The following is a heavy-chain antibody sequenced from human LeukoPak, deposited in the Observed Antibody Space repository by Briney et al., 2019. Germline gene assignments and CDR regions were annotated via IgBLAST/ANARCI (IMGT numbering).Heavy chain of an antibody. CDR3: ARVHDYGDYFDY. CDR2: IYYSGST. CDR1: GGSISSYY. J-gene: IGHJ4*02. D-gene: IGHD4-17*01. V-gene: IGHV4-59*01. Sequence: SGTLSLTCTVSGGSISSYYWSWIRQPPGKGLEWIGYIYYSGSTNYNPSLKSRVTISVDTSKNQFSLKLSSVTAADTAVYYCARVHDYGDYFDYWGQGTLVTVSS.